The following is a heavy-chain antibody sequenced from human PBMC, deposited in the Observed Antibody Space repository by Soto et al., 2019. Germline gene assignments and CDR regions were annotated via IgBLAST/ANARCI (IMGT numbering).Heavy chain of an antibody. Sequence: QVQLVQSGAEVKKPGSSVKVSCKASGGTFSSYTISWVRQAPGQGLEWMGRIIPILGIANYAQKFQGRVTITADKSTRTAYMELSSLSSEDTAVYYCARDAITMVRGVITSDWYFDLWGRGTLVTVSS. V-gene: IGHV1-69*08. D-gene: IGHD3-10*01. CDR2: IIPILGIA. J-gene: IGHJ2*01. CDR3: ARDAITMVRGVITSDWYFDL. CDR1: GGTFSSYT.